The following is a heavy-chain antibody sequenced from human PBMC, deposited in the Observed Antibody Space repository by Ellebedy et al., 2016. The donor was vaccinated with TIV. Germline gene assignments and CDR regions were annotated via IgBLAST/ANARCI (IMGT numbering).Heavy chain of an antibody. CDR3: AKGRSGTYIHHAFDY. CDR2: FGVSGDTT. D-gene: IGHD3-10*01. V-gene: IGHV3-23*01. Sequence: GESLKISCAASGFTFSSSAMSWVRQAPGQGLEWVSGFGVSGDTTYYADSVKGRFTISRDNSRDTLYLQMNSLRADDTAIYYCAKGRSGTYIHHAFDYWGQGTLVTVSS. CDR1: GFTFSSSA. J-gene: IGHJ4*02.